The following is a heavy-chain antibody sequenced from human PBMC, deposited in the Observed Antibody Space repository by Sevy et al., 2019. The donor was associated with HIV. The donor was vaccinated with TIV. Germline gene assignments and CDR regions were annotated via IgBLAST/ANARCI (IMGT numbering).Heavy chain of an antibody. CDR2: ISSSGSTI. Sequence: GESLKISCAASGFTFSDYYMSWIRQAPGKGLEWVSYISSSGSTIYYADSVKGRFTISRDNAKNSLYLQMNSLRAEDTAVYYCARIAVAGYQFDYWGQGTLVTVSS. CDR1: GFTFSDYY. V-gene: IGHV3-11*01. CDR3: ARIAVAGYQFDY. J-gene: IGHJ4*02. D-gene: IGHD6-19*01.